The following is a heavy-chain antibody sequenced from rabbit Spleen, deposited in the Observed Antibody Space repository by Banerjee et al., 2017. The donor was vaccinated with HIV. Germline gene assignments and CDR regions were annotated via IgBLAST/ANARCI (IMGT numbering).Heavy chain of an antibody. Sequence: QEQLVESGGGLVKPEGSLTLTCKASGFPFSDKAVICWVRQAPGKGLDWIACINAITGKAVYANWAKGRSTFSKTSSTTVTLQMTSLTAADTATYFCARSGYVGWGGDGDLTGNKLWGPGTLVTVS. D-gene: IGHD4-1*01. CDR2: INAITGKA. CDR3: ARSGYVGWGGDGDLTGNKL. V-gene: IGHV1S45*01. CDR1: GFPFSDKAV. J-gene: IGHJ4*01.